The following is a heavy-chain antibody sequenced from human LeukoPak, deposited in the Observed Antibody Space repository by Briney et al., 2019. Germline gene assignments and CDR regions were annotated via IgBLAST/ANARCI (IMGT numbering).Heavy chain of an antibody. D-gene: IGHD3-10*01. Sequence: SGGSLRLSCAASGFTFSSYAMHWVRQAPGKGLEWVAVISYDGSNKYYADSVKGRFTISRDNSKNTLYLQMNSLKTEDTAVYYCTTDYGSGSYYKAYYYGMDVWGQGTTVTVSS. V-gene: IGHV3-30-3*01. J-gene: IGHJ6*02. CDR1: GFTFSSYA. CDR2: ISYDGSNK. CDR3: TTDYGSGSYYKAYYYGMDV.